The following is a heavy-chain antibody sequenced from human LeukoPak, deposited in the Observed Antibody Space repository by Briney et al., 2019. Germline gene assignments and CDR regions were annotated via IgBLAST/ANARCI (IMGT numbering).Heavy chain of an antibody. J-gene: IGHJ6*02. CDR1: GFTFSSYA. Sequence: GGSLRLSCAASGFTFSSYAMSWARQAPGKGLEWVSAISGSGGSTYYADSVKGRFTISRDNSKNTLYLQMNSLRAEDTAVYYCAKGEVKIFGVVIRYYYYYGMDVWGQGTTVTVSS. V-gene: IGHV3-23*01. CDR2: ISGSGGST. CDR3: AKGEVKIFGVVIRYYYYYGMDV. D-gene: IGHD3-3*01.